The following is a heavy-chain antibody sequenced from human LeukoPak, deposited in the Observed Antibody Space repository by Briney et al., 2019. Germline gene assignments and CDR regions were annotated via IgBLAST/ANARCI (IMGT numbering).Heavy chain of an antibody. CDR2: INPKSGGT. J-gene: IGHJ4*02. Sequence: ASVKVSCKASGYTFSGYYMHWVRQAPGQGPEWMGWINPKSGGTNYAQKFQGRVTMTRDTSISTAYMELSRLRSDDTAVYYCARDGGAAGQDYWGQGILVTVSS. CDR3: ARDGGAAGQDY. CDR1: GYTFSGYY. D-gene: IGHD6-13*01. V-gene: IGHV1-2*02.